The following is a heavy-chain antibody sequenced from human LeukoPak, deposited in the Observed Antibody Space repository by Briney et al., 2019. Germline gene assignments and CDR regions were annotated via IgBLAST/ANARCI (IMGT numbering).Heavy chain of an antibody. CDR1: GFTFSSYG. V-gene: IGHV3-48*04. D-gene: IGHD4-17*01. CDR3: ARATQGYGDYYFDY. Sequence: PTGGSLRLSCAASGFTFSSYGMPWVRQAPGKGLEWVSYISSSGSTIYYADSVKGRFTISRDNAKNSLYLQMNSLRAEDTAVYYCARATQGYGDYYFDYWGQGTLVTVSS. CDR2: ISSSGSTI. J-gene: IGHJ4*02.